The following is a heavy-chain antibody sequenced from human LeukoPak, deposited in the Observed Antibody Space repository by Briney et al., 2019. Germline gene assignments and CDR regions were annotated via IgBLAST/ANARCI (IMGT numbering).Heavy chain of an antibody. V-gene: IGHV1-8*01. D-gene: IGHD6-13*01. J-gene: IGHJ4*02. CDR2: MNPNSGNT. CDR3: ARPPRSSRSFDY. CDR1: GYTFTSYD. Sequence: ASVKVSCKASGYTFTSYDINWVRQATGQGLEWMGWMNPNSGNTGYAQKFQDRVTMTRNTSISTAYMELSSLRSEDTAVYYCARPPRSSRSFDYWGQGTLVTVSS.